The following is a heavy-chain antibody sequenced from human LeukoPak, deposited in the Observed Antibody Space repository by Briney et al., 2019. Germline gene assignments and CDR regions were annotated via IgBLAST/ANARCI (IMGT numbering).Heavy chain of an antibody. Sequence: PSETLSLTCGVSGGSVTSTNWWTWVRQPPGKGLEWIGEVHVDGSTNYNPSLKSRLTLSVDLSENHISLRLTSVTAADTAVYYCAREGGFYRPLDYSGQGTLVTVSS. J-gene: IGHJ4*02. D-gene: IGHD3-3*01. CDR1: GGSVTSTNW. CDR3: AREGGFYRPLDY. CDR2: VHVDGST. V-gene: IGHV4-4*02.